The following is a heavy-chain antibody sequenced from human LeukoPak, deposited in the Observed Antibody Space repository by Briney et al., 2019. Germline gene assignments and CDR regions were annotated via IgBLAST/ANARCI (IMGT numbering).Heavy chain of an antibody. Sequence: SETLSLTWSVSGGSISSPNHDWAWIRQPPGQGLEWIGSIYYSGTTYYNLSLKSRVILSVDTSQNQFSLKLSSVTAADTAIYFCARSLGANTWVGNWFDPWGQGTLVT. D-gene: IGHD3-10*01. CDR2: IYYSGTT. CDR1: GGSISSPNHD. CDR3: ARSLGANTWVGNWFDP. J-gene: IGHJ5*02. V-gene: IGHV4-39*01.